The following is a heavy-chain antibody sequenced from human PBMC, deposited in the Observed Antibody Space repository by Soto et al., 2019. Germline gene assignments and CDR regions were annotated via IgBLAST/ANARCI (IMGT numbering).Heavy chain of an antibody. CDR2: ISYDGSNK. Sequence: GGSLRLSCAASGFTFSSYGMHWVRQAPGKGLEWVAVISYDGSNKYYADSVKGRFTISRDNSKNTLYLQMNSLRAEDTAVYYCAKDPGGYCTNGVCFYFDYWGQGTLDTVSS. D-gene: IGHD2-8*01. J-gene: IGHJ4*02. CDR1: GFTFSSYG. V-gene: IGHV3-30*18. CDR3: AKDPGGYCTNGVCFYFDY.